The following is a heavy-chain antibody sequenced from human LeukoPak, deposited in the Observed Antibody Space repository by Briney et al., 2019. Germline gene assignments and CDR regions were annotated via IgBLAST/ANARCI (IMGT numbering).Heavy chain of an antibody. J-gene: IGHJ4*02. D-gene: IGHD3-22*01. CDR1: GYTITSYG. Sequence: GASVKVSCKASGYTITSYGINWVRQAPGQGLEWMGWISGYNGNTNYAQKLQGRVTMTTDTSSSTAYMELRSLRYDDTAVYYCARGYYDSSGNYPRYFDSWGQGTLVTVSS. CDR2: ISGYNGNT. V-gene: IGHV1-18*01. CDR3: ARGYYDSSGNYPRYFDS.